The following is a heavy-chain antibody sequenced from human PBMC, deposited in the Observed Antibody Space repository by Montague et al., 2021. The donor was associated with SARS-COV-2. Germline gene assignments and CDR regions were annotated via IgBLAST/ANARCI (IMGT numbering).Heavy chain of an antibody. CDR3: ANKGAYDVPIDY. D-gene: IGHD3-3*01. V-gene: IGHV4-61*01. J-gene: IGHJ4*02. CDR2: ISNSGST. CDR1: GGSVSSGSYR. Sequence: SETLSLTCTVSGGSVSSGSYRWSWIRQPPGKGLEYIGYISNSGSTNYNPSFKSRVAISLDTSENQLSLRLSSVTAADTAVYYCANKGAYDVPIDYWGLGTLVTVSS.